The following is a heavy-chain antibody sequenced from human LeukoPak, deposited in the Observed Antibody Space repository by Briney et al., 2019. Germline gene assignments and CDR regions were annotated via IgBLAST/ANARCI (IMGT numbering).Heavy chain of an antibody. J-gene: IGHJ4*02. Sequence: SETLSLTCTVSGGSISSSSYYWGWIRQPPGKGLEWIGTIYYSGNTYYNPSLKSRVSISLDTSKNQFPLKLSSVTAADTAVYYCARQAVAGNGFDYWGQGTLVTVSS. D-gene: IGHD6-19*01. CDR1: GGSISSSSYY. V-gene: IGHV4-39*01. CDR3: ARQAVAGNGFDY. CDR2: IYYSGNT.